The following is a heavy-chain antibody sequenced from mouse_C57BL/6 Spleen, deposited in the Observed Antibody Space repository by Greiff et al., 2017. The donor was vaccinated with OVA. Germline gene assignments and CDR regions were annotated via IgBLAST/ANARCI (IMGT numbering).Heavy chain of an antibody. J-gene: IGHJ1*03. V-gene: IGHV5-16*01. CDR1: GFTFSDYY. D-gene: IGHD4-1*01. CDR2: INYDGSST. Sequence: EVHLVESEGGLVQPGSSMKLSCTASGFTFSDYYMAWVRQVPEKGLEWVATINYDGSSTYYLDSLKGRFIISRDNAKNRLYLQMSSLKSEDTATYYCARDPSWDGWYFDVWGTGTTVTVSS. CDR3: ARDPSWDGWYFDV.